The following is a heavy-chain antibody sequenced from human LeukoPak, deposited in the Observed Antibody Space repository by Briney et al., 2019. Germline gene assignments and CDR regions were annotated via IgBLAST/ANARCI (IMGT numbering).Heavy chain of an antibody. J-gene: IGHJ5*02. V-gene: IGHV1-8*01. Sequence: ASVKVSCKASGYTFTSYDINWVRQATGQGLKWMGWMNPNSGNTGYAQKFQGRVTMTRNTSISTAYMELSSLRSEDTAAYYCARRAAAGTRWFDPWGQGTLVTVSS. D-gene: IGHD6-13*01. CDR2: MNPNSGNT. CDR1: GYTFTSYD. CDR3: ARRAAAGTRWFDP.